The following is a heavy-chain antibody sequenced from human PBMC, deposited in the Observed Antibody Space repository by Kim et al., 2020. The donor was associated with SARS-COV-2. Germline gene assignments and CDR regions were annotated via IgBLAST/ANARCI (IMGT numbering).Heavy chain of an antibody. CDR3: AKDLNRGPGFDY. D-gene: IGHD7-27*01. J-gene: IGHJ4*02. Sequence: YNADSEKGRVTTSRDNSKTTIYLRMNSLRAEDTAVYYCAKDLNRGPGFDYWGQGTLVTVSS. V-gene: IGHV3-30*02.